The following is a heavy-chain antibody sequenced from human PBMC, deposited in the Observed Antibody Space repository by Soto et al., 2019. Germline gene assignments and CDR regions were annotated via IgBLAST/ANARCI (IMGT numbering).Heavy chain of an antibody. Sequence: GGALRLSRAASGFTLRSKHNSWGRQAPGKGLEWVSVIYSGGSTYCADSVKGRFTISRDNSKNTLYLQMNSLRAEDTAVYYCTRDRDSSSWYGYWGQGTLVTVSS. CDR3: TRDRDSSSWYGY. J-gene: IGHJ4*02. CDR2: IYSGGST. V-gene: IGHV3-66*01. D-gene: IGHD3-22*01. CDR1: GFTLRSKH.